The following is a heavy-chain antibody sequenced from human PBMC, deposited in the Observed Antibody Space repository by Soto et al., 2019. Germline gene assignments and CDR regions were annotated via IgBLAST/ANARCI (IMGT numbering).Heavy chain of an antibody. CDR2: INTYNGQT. J-gene: IGHJ4*02. D-gene: IGHD2-2*01. V-gene: IGHV1-18*04. CDR3: ARGPQTSDF. Sequence: QVPLVQSGGEVKKPGASVKVSCKTSGYTFTTYSITWVRQAPGQGLEWVGWINTYNGQTHYAQKFQGRLTVTADTSSGTVYMELRSLASDDTAVYYCARGPQTSDFWGQGTLVTVSS. CDR1: GYTFTTYS.